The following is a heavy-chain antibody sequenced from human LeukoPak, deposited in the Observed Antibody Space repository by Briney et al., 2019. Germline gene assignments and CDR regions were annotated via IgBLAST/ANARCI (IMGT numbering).Heavy chain of an antibody. Sequence: GGSLRLSCAAPGITFSSFGMHWLRQAPGKGLEWVAFIWYDGSNKYYADSVKGRFTISRDNSTNTLNLQMNSLRAEDTAVYYCARDGTVTAGPFDPWGRGTLVTVSS. CDR3: ARDGTVTAGPFDP. J-gene: IGHJ5*02. D-gene: IGHD4-11*01. CDR2: IWYDGSNK. V-gene: IGHV3-33*01. CDR1: GITFSSFG.